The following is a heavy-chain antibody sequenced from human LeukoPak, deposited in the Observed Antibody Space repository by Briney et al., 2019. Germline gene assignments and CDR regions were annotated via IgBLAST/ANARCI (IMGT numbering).Heavy chain of an antibody. D-gene: IGHD2-21*01. CDR3: VTDLVIKGYFDY. CDR1: GFTFSNVW. Sequence: GGSLRLSCAASGFTFSNVWMSWVRQVPGKGLEWVGRIRRKTDGETTGHAAPVKGRFTISRDDSKNTLYLQMNSLKTEDTAVYYCVTDLVIKGYFDYWGQGALVTVSS. CDR2: IRRKTDGETT. V-gene: IGHV3-15*01. J-gene: IGHJ4*02.